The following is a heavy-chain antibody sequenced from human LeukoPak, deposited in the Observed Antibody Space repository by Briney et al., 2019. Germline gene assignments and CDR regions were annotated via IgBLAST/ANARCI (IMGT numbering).Heavy chain of an antibody. Sequence: GGSLRLSCAASGFAFSGSWMTWIRQAPGKGLEWVAFIKGDGSAKKYVDSVKGRFTISRDNAKNSLFLQMNSLRAENTAVYYCARDRGWIQHDIWGQGTMVTVSS. J-gene: IGHJ3*02. D-gene: IGHD5-18*01. V-gene: IGHV3-7*01. CDR1: GFAFSGSW. CDR2: IKGDGSAK. CDR3: ARDRGWIQHDI.